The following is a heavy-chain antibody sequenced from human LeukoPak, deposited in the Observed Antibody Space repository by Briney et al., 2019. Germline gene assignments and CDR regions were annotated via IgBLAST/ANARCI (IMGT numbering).Heavy chain of an antibody. D-gene: IGHD6-19*01. J-gene: IGHJ5*02. Sequence: ASVKVSCKASGYTFTSYHMHWVRQAPGQGLEWMGIINPSGGSTRYAQKFRGRVTMTRDTSTSTVYMELSGLRSEDTAVYYCARSVYTRIAVTEGATNWFDPWGQGTLVTVSS. CDR1: GYTFTSYH. V-gene: IGHV1-46*01. CDR2: INPSGGST. CDR3: ARSVYTRIAVTEGATNWFDP.